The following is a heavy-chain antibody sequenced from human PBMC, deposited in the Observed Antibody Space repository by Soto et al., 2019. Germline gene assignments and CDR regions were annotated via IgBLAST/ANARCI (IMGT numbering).Heavy chain of an antibody. J-gene: IGHJ4*02. CDR3: ARAPYYYDSSGYWPY. CDR2: ISSSSSYI. V-gene: IGHV3-21*01. CDR1: GFTFSSYS. D-gene: IGHD3-22*01. Sequence: EVQLVESGGGLVKPGGSLRLSCAASGFTFSSYSMNWVRQAPGKGLEWVSSISSSSSYIYYADSVKGRFTISRDNAKNSLYLQMNSLRAEDTAVYYCARAPYYYDSSGYWPYWGQGTLVTVSS.